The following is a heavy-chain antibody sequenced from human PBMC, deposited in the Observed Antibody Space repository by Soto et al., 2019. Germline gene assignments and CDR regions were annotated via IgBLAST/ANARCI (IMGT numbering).Heavy chain of an antibody. V-gene: IGHV4-59*08. CDR1: GGSISSYY. J-gene: IGHJ6*03. D-gene: IGHD3-3*01. CDR3: ARQSLGAGRFLEWLSMDV. Sequence: SETLSLTCTVSGGSISSYYWSWIRQPPGKGLEWIGYIFYSGSTNYNPSLKSRVTISVDTSKHQFSLRLSSVTAADTAVYYCARQSLGAGRFLEWLSMDVWGKGTTVTVSS. CDR2: IFYSGST.